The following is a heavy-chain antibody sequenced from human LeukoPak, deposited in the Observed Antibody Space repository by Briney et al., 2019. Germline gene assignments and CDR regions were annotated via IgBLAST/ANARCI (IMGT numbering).Heavy chain of an antibody. CDR3: ARDGEGHSSGYLN. V-gene: IGHV1-2*02. CDR1: GYTFTGYY. D-gene: IGHD3-22*01. J-gene: IGHJ4*02. CDR2: INPNSGGT. Sequence: GASVKVSCKASGYTFTGYYMHWVRQAPGQGLEWMGWINPNSGGTNYAQKFQGRVTMTRDTSISTAYMELSSLRSEDTAVYYCARDGEGHSSGYLNWGQGTLVTVSS.